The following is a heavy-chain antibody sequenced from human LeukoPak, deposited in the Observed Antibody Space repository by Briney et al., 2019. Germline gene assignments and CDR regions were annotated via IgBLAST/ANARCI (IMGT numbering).Heavy chain of an antibody. CDR2: ISSSSSYI. D-gene: IGHD3-22*01. V-gene: IGHV3-21*01. CDR3: ARDSSSGYYPLNWFDP. CDR1: GFTFSTYA. J-gene: IGHJ5*02. Sequence: GGSLRLSCAASGFTFSTYAMSWVRQAPGKGLEWVSSISSSSSYIYYADSVKGRFTISRDNAKNSLYLQMNSLRAEDTAVYYCARDSSSGYYPLNWFDPWGQGTLVTVSS.